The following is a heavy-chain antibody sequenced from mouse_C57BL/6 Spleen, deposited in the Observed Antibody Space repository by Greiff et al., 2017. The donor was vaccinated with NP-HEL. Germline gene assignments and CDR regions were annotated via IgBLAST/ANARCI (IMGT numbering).Heavy chain of an antibody. CDR1: GYTFTSYW. D-gene: IGHD1-1*01. Sequence: EVGAELVKPGASVKLSCKASGYTFTSYWMQWVKQRPGQGLEWIGEIDPSDSYTNYNQKFKGKATLTVDTSSSTAYMQLSSLTSEDSAVYYCARGDYGNAYWGQGTLVTVSA. CDR2: IDPSDSYT. J-gene: IGHJ3*01. CDR3: ARGDYGNAY. V-gene: IGHV1-50*01.